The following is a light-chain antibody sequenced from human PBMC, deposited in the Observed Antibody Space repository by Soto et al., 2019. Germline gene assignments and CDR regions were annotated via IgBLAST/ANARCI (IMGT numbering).Light chain of an antibody. CDR3: SSYTSSSTLFYV. CDR2: DVS. CDR1: SSDVGGYNY. Sequence: QSPLSPPSPVSGSPGQSITLSCPGPSSDVGGYNYVSWYQQHPGKAPKLMIYDVSNRPSGVSNRFSGSKSGNTASLTISGLQAEDEADYYCSSYTSSSTLFYVFGTGTKVTVL. J-gene: IGLJ1*01. V-gene: IGLV2-14*01.